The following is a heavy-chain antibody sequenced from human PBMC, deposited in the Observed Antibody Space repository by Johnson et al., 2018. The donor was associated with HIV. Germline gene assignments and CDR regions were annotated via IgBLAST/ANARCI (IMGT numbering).Heavy chain of an antibody. D-gene: IGHD1-26*01. Sequence: MLLVESGGGLVKPGGSLRLSCAASGFTVSSNYMNWVRQTPGKGLEWGSVIYSGGNTYYADSVRGRFPISRDNSKNTSYLQMNSLRAEDTAGYHCAREGAWEVRPGAFDIWGQGTTVTVSS. V-gene: IGHV3-66*01. CDR1: GFTVSSNY. CDR2: IYSGGNT. J-gene: IGHJ3*02. CDR3: AREGAWEVRPGAFDI.